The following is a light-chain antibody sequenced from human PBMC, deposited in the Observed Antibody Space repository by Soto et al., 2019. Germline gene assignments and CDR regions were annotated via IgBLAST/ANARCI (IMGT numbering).Light chain of an antibody. V-gene: IGKV3-11*01. Sequence: EIVLTQSPATLSLSPGETATLSCRASQSVSRSLAWYQQKPGQTPRLLIYDASNRATGIPARFSGSGSGTDFTLTVSCLEPEDFAVYYCQQRISWPFTFGVTTQVEI. CDR2: DAS. CDR1: QSVSRS. CDR3: QQRISWPFT. J-gene: IGKJ4*01.